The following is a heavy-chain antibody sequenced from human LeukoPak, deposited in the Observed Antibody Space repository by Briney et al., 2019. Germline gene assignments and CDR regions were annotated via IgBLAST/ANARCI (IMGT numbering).Heavy chain of an antibody. J-gene: IGHJ4*02. CDR3: VKDFGRVRGTPDS. CDR1: GFVFSIYT. CDR2: ISGSGNGFSI. Sequence: GGSLRLSCSASGFVFSIYTMYWVRQAPGKGPEYVSTISGSGNGFSIYYADSVKGRFTISRDDSKSILYLQMNGLRSEDTAVYYCVKDFGRVRGTPDSWGQGTLVTVSS. D-gene: IGHD3-16*01. V-gene: IGHV3-64D*06.